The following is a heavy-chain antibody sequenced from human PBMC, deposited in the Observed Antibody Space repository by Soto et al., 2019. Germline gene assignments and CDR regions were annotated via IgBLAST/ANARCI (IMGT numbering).Heavy chain of an antibody. Sequence: SETLSLTCNVSGASLACYYCSWIRQPPGKGLEWIGRIYATGSTDYNPSLKSRLTMPVDMSKKQFSLTLRSVTAADTAMYYCVRDGTKNLRDWFDPWGQGILVTVSS. D-gene: IGHD1-1*01. V-gene: IGHV4-4*07. CDR2: IYATGST. CDR3: VRDGTKNLRDWFDP. J-gene: IGHJ5*02. CDR1: GASLACYY.